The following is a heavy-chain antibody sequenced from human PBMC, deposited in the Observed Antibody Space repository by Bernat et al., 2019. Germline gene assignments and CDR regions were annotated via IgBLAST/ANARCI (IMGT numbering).Heavy chain of an antibody. CDR1: GFTFSSYA. CDR2: ITGSGGST. CDR3: AKNVGSGWRYYFDY. J-gene: IGHJ4*02. Sequence: EVQLVESGGSLVQPGGSLRLSCAASGFTFSSYAMSWVRQAPGKGLEWVSVITGSGGSTYYADSVKGRFTIARDNSKNTLYLQMNSVRAEDTAVYYCAKNVGSGWRYYFDYWGQGTLVTVSS. D-gene: IGHD6-19*01. V-gene: IGHV3-23*04.